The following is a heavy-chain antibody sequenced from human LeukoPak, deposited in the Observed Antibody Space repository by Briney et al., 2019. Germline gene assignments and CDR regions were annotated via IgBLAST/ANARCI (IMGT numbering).Heavy chain of an antibody. D-gene: IGHD6-13*01. CDR2: ISSSGSTI. CDR1: GFTFSDYY. J-gene: IGHJ4*02. V-gene: IGHV3-11*01. Sequence: GGSLMLSCAASGFTFSDYYMSWIRQAPGKGLEWVSYISSSGSTIYYADSVKGRFTISRDNAKNSLYLQMNSLRAEDTAVYCCARDARQQLVERFDYWGQGTLVTVSS. CDR3: ARDARQQLVERFDY.